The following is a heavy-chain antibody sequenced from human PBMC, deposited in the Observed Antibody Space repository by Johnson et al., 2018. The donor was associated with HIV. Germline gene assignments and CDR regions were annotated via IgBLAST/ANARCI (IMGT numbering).Heavy chain of an antibody. CDR1: GFSFSDYY. CDR3: AREEGTDILTRGDAFDI. Sequence: VHLVESGGGVVQPGRSLRLSCASSGFSFSDYYMTSIRQAPGKRLESISYFRSSGRTIYYADSVQERFTLSRDNAKKSLYLQMNSLRAEDTAVYYCAREEGTDILTRGDAFDIWGQGTMVTVSS. V-gene: IGHV3-11*04. CDR2: FRSSGRTI. J-gene: IGHJ3*02. D-gene: IGHD3-9*01.